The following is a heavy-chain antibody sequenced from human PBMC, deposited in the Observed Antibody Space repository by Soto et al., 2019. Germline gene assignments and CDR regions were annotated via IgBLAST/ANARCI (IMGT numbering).Heavy chain of an antibody. CDR3: ARGGGEATIDY. CDR2: VNHSGST. CDR1: GGSFSGYY. J-gene: IGHJ4*02. Sequence: SETLSLTCAVYGGSFSGYYWSWIRQPPGKGLEWIGEVNHSGSTNYNPSLKSRVTISVDTSKNQFSLKLSSVTAADTAVYYCARGGGEATIDYWGQGTLVTVSS. D-gene: IGHD3-10*01. V-gene: IGHV4-34*01.